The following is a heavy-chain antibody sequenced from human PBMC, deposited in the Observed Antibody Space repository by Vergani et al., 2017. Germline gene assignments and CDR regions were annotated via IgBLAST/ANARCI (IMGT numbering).Heavy chain of an antibody. CDR1: GGTFSSYA. CDR3: ASLYYYGPGFAFDI. CDR2: IIPIFGTA. D-gene: IGHD3-10*01. Sequence: QVQLVQSGAEVKKPGSSVKVSCKASGGTFSSYAISWVRQAPGQGLEWMGGIIPIFGTANYAQKFQGRVTITADKSTSTAYMELSSLRSEDTAVYYCASLYYYGPGFAFDIWGQGTMVTVSS. J-gene: IGHJ3*02. V-gene: IGHV1-69*06.